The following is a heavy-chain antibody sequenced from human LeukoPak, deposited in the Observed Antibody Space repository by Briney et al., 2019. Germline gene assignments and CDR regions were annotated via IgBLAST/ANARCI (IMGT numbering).Heavy chain of an antibody. Sequence: SETLSLTCAVYGGSFSGYYWSWIRQPPGKGLEWIGEINHSGSTNYNPSLKSRVTISVDTSKNQFSLKLSSVTAADTAVYYCARGPPYGSGSYDYWGQETLVTVSS. CDR2: INHSGST. D-gene: IGHD3-10*01. CDR1: GGSFSGYY. CDR3: ARGPPYGSGSYDY. V-gene: IGHV4-34*01. J-gene: IGHJ4*02.